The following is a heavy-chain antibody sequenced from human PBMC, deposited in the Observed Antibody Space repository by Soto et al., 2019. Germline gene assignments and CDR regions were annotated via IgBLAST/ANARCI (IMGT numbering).Heavy chain of an antibody. Sequence: SETLSLTCSVSGGSISGSGSYWGWIRQSPGKDLEWVASIFHNGRYLSNPPLKSRLTISVDTSKNQFSLRLSSVTASDTAVYYCARHSDSGCGLRQCAFDVWGRGTMVTVSS. CDR3: ARHSDSGCGLRQCAFDV. D-gene: IGHD1-26*01. J-gene: IGHJ3*01. CDR2: IFHNGRY. CDR1: GGSISGSGSY. V-gene: IGHV4-39*01.